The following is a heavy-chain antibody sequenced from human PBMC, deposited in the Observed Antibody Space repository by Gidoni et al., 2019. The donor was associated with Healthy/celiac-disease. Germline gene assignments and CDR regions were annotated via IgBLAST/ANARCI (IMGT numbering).Heavy chain of an antibody. V-gene: IGHV1-46*01. Sequence: QVQLVQSGAEVKKPGASVKVSCKASGYTCTSGYMHWVRQAPGQGLEWMGIINPSGGSTSYAQKFQGRVTMTRDTSTSTVYMELSSLRSEDTAVYYCARGGRESMVQGDEAYYFDYWGQGTLVTVSS. D-gene: IGHD3-10*01. CDR1: GYTCTSGY. CDR2: INPSGGST. J-gene: IGHJ4*02. CDR3: ARGGRESMVQGDEAYYFDY.